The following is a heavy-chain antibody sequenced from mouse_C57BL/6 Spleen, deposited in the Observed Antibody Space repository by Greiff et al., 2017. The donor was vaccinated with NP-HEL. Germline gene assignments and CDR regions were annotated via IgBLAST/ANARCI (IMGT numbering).Heavy chain of an antibody. Sequence: QVQLQQSGPELVKPGASVKISCKASGYAFSSSWMNWVKQRPGKGLEWIGRIYPGDGDTNYNGKFKGKATLTADKSSSTAYMQLSSLTSEDSAVYFCARTEPTYYSNLYAMDYWGQGTSVTVSS. V-gene: IGHV1-82*01. CDR2: IYPGDGDT. CDR3: ARTEPTYYSNLYAMDY. D-gene: IGHD2-5*01. CDR1: GYAFSSSW. J-gene: IGHJ4*01.